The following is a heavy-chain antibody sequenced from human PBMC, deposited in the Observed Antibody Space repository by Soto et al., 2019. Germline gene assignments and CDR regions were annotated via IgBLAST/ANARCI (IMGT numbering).Heavy chain of an antibody. Sequence: QVQLVESGGGVVQPGRSLRLSCAASGFTFSSYGMHWVRQAPGKGLEWVAVISYDGSNKYYADSVKGRFTISRDNSKNPLYLQMNSLSPEDTAVYYCANAGGEGYTGERGRIDYWGQGPLVTVSS. CDR3: ANAGGEGYTGERGRIDY. V-gene: IGHV3-30*18. CDR2: ISYDGSNK. CDR1: GFTFSSYG. D-gene: IGHD3-10*01. J-gene: IGHJ4*02.